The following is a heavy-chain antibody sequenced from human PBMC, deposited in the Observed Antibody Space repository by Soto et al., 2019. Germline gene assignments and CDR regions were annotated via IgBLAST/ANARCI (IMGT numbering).Heavy chain of an antibody. CDR2: IFPGDSDA. D-gene: IGHD4-17*01. J-gene: IGHJ4*02. CDR3: ARQDYGFDS. Sequence: XESLKISCQTSGYRFNTYWIGWVRQMPGKGLEWMAIIFPGDSDARYSPSFQGHVTISTDNSIKTAYLQWKSLRASDTAMYYCARQDYGFDSSGQGTLVTVSS. V-gene: IGHV5-51*01. CDR1: GYRFNTYW.